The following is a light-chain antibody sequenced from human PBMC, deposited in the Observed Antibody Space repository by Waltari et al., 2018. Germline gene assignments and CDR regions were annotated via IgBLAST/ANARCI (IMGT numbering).Light chain of an antibody. V-gene: IGLV3-1*01. CDR2: QDS. J-gene: IGLJ2*01. CDR3: QAWDSSTEVV. CDR1: KLGDKY. Sequence: SYELTQPPSVSVSPGQTASITCSGDKLGDKYACWYQQKPGQSPVLVIYQDSKRLSGIPERFSGSNSGNTATLTISGTQAMDEADYYCQAWDSSTEVVFGGGTKLTVL.